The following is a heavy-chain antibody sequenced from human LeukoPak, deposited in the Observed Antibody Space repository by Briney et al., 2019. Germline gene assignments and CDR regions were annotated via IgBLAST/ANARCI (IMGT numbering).Heavy chain of an antibody. CDR1: GYTFTGYY. CDR3: ARVVVVTISMYYFDY. Sequence: GASVKVSCKASGYTFTGYYMHWVRQAPGQGLEWMGWINPNSGGTNYAQKFQGRVTMTRDTSTSTAYMELSRLRSDDTAVYYCARVVVVTISMYYFDYWGQGTLVTVSS. CDR2: INPNSGGT. D-gene: IGHD5-24*01. J-gene: IGHJ4*02. V-gene: IGHV1-2*02.